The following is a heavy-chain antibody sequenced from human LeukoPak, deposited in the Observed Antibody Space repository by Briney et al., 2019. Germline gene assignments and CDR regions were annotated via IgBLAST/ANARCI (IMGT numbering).Heavy chain of an antibody. J-gene: IGHJ5*02. Sequence: GGSLRLSCAASGFTFSSYAMSWVRQAPGKGLEWVSAISGSGGSTFYADSVKGRFTISRDNSKNTLYLQMNSLRAEDTAVYYCAGDPPRSGWFDPWGQGTLVTVSS. V-gene: IGHV3-23*01. CDR2: ISGSGGST. CDR1: GFTFSSYA. CDR3: AGDPPRSGWFDP. D-gene: IGHD3-10*01.